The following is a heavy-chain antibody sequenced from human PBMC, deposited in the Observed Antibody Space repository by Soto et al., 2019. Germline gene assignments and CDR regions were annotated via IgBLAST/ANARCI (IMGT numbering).Heavy chain of an antibody. CDR2: IYSGGST. CDR1: GFTVSSNY. J-gene: IGHJ4*02. D-gene: IGHD1-1*01. CDR3: ARQNWKGRGDY. Sequence: EVQLVESGGGLVQPGGSLRLSCAASGFTVSSNYMSWVRQAPGKGLEWVSVIYSGGSTYYADPVKGRFTISRDNSKNTLYLQMNSLRAEDTAVYYWARQNWKGRGDYWGQGTLVIVSS. V-gene: IGHV3-66*04.